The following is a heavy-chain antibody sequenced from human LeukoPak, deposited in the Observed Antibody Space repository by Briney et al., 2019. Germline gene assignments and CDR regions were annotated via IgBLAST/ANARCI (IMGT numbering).Heavy chain of an antibody. CDR3: ARDEGYSSGWYPILDY. J-gene: IGHJ4*02. CDR1: GYTFTGYY. V-gene: IGHV1-2*02. D-gene: IGHD6-19*01. CDR2: INPNSGGT. Sequence: ASVKVSCKASGYTFTGYYMHWVRQAPGQGLEWMGWINPNSGGTNYAQKFQGRVTMTRDTSISTAYMELSRLRSDDTAVYYCARDEGYSSGWYPILDYWGQGTLVTVSS.